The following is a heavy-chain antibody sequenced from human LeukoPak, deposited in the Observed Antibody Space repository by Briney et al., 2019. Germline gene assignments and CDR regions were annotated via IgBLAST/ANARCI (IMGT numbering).Heavy chain of an antibody. J-gene: IGHJ4*02. CDR1: GGSISSYY. D-gene: IGHD3-10*02. V-gene: IGHV4-59*12. CDR3: ARDSRGVLFGELSNPLDY. Sequence: SETLSLTCTVSGGSISSYYWSWIRQPPGKGLEWIGYIYYSGTTNYNPSLKSRVTISVDTSKNQFSLKLSSVTAADTAVYYCARDSRGVLFGELSNPLDYWGQGTLVTVSS. CDR2: IYYSGTT.